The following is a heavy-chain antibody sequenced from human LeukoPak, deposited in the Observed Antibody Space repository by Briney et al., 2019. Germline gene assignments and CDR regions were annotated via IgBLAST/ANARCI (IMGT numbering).Heavy chain of an antibody. Sequence: GGSLRLXXXXSGINFXXXXXXXVRQAPGXXXXXVSLIXGXGDRTSXXXXXXGXXTXSXDNDKNSLYLQMNSLRIEDTALYYCAKDRGYEVVFDPWGQGTLVAVSS. V-gene: IGHV3-43*02. CDR2: IXGXGDRT. CDR1: GINFXXXX. J-gene: IGHJ5*02. D-gene: IGHD5-12*01. CDR3: AKDRGYEVVFDP.